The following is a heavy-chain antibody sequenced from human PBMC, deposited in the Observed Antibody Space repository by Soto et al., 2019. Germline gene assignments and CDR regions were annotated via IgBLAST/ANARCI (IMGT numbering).Heavy chain of an antibody. CDR1: GGSISTSNYY. D-gene: IGHD4-4*01. V-gene: IGHV4-39*01. Sequence: SETLSLTCTVSGGSISTSNYYWAWIRQPPGKGLEWIGSIYSIGSTYYNPSLESRVTISVDTSKNQFSLRLSSVTAADTAVFYCVRHKHCSNYFDYWGQGTLVTVSS. CDR2: IYSIGST. J-gene: IGHJ4*02. CDR3: VRHKHCSNYFDY.